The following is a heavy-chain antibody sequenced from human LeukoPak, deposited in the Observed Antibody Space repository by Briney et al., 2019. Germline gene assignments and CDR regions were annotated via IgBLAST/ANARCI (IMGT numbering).Heavy chain of an antibody. V-gene: IGHV1-2*02. Sequence: ASVKVSCKASGYTFTGYFIHWVRQAPGQGLEWMGWINPDSGVTTYAQNFRGRATMTSDTSISTVYMELSGLTSDDTAIYYCARDDPLSGWRLDPWGQGTLVTVSS. J-gene: IGHJ5*02. CDR1: GYTFTGYF. CDR2: INPDSGVT. CDR3: ARDDPLSGWRLDP. D-gene: IGHD6-19*01.